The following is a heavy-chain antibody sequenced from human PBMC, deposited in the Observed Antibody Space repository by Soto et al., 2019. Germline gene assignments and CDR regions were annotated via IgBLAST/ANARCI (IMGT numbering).Heavy chain of an antibody. V-gene: IGHV4-59*02. CDR2: IYYIGAY. Sequence: PSETLSLTCSVSGASVSSYYWSWVRQPPGKGLEWIGYIYYIGAYNYNPSLKSRVTISVDTSKNQFSLKLTSVTAADTAVYYCARTPHPRDWLDPWGQGTLVTVS. J-gene: IGHJ5*02. CDR3: ARTPHPRDWLDP. CDR1: GASVSSYY.